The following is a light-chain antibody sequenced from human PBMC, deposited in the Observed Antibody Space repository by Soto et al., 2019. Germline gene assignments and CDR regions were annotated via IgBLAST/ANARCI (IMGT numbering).Light chain of an antibody. J-gene: IGKJ1*01. Sequence: DIHMTQSPSSLSASVGYRVTITCRASQSISSYLNWYQQKPGKAPKLLIYAASSLQSGVPSRFSGIGSGTEFTLTISSLKPDDFATYYCQQYNSYSTFGQGTKVDIK. V-gene: IGKV1-39*01. CDR1: QSISSY. CDR2: AAS. CDR3: QQYNSYST.